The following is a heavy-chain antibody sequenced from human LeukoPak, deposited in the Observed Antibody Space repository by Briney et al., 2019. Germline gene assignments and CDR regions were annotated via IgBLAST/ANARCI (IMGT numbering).Heavy chain of an antibody. J-gene: IGHJ4*02. D-gene: IGHD6-13*01. CDR2: IYYSGST. CDR3: AGGIAAAGAPFDY. CDR1: GGSISGSNW. V-gene: IGHV4-4*02. Sequence: PSETLSLTCAVSGGSISGSNWWTWVRQPPGKGLEWIGYIYYSGSTNYNPSPKSRVTISVDTSKNQFSLKLSSVTAADTAVYYCAGGIAAAGAPFDYWGQGTLVTVSS.